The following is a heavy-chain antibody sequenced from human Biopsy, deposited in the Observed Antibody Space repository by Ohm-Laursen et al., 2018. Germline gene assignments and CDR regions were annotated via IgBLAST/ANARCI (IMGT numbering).Heavy chain of an antibody. D-gene: IGHD1-26*01. CDR1: GFTFSNYA. CDR2: ISGSGATP. J-gene: IGHJ3*02. V-gene: IGHV3-23*01. Sequence: SLRLSCAASGFTFSNYAMSWVRQAPGKGLEWLSTISGSGATPSYADSVKGRFTISRDNSKNTLYLQMNSLRAEDTAVYYCARPNLREWELHNAFDIWGQGTMVTVSS. CDR3: ARPNLREWELHNAFDI.